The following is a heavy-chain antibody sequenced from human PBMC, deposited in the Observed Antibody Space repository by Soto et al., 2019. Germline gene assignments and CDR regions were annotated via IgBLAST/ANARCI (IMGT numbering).Heavy chain of an antibody. CDR1: GGSISSSSYY. Sequence: SETLSLTCTVSGGSISSSSYYWGWIRQPPGKGLEWIGSIYYSGSTYYNPSLKSRVTISVDTSKNQFSLKLSSVTAADTAVYYCARPYDFWSGYIDYWGQGTLVTVSS. V-gene: IGHV4-39*01. D-gene: IGHD3-3*01. J-gene: IGHJ4*02. CDR3: ARPYDFWSGYIDY. CDR2: IYYSGST.